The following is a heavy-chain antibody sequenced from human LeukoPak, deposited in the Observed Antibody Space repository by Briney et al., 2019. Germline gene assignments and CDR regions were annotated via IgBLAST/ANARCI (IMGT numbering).Heavy chain of an antibody. CDR1: GFTFSSYG. D-gene: IGHD6-13*01. V-gene: IGHV3-33*01. J-gene: IGHJ6*02. CDR3: ARDGGSSWQTDYYYYYGMDV. Sequence: GRSLRLSCAASGFTFSSYGMHWVRQAPGKGLEWVAVIWYDGSNKYYADSVKGRFTISRDNSKNTLYLQMNSLRAEDTAVYYCARDGGSSWQTDYYYYYGMDVWGQGTTVTVSS. CDR2: IWYDGSNK.